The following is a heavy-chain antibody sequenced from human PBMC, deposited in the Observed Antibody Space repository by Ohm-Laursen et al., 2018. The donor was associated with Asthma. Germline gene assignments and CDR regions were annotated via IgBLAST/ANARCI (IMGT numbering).Heavy chain of an antibody. Sequence: ASVKVSCKVSGYTFTSYDINWVRQATGQGLEWMGWMNPNSGNTGYAQKFQGRVTMTRNTSISTAYMELSSLRSEDTAVYYCARGPSYDFWSGYYKGSYGMDVWGQGTTVTVSS. V-gene: IGHV1-8*01. J-gene: IGHJ6*02. D-gene: IGHD3-3*01. CDR1: GYTFTSYD. CDR3: ARGPSYDFWSGYYKGSYGMDV. CDR2: MNPNSGNT.